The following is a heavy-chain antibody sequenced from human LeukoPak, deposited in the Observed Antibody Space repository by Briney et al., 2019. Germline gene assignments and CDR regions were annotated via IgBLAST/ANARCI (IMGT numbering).Heavy chain of an antibody. D-gene: IGHD1-26*01. CDR3: AKVRSGSDDWVDP. V-gene: IGHV3-74*03. Sequence: GGSLRLSCAASGFTFSAYWMHWVRQAPGKGLVWVSRIDTVGSTTTYADSVKGRFTISRDNAKNTLHLQMSSLTAEDTGVYYCAKVRSGSDDWVDPWGQGTLVTVSS. J-gene: IGHJ5*02. CDR2: IDTVGSTT. CDR1: GFTFSAYW.